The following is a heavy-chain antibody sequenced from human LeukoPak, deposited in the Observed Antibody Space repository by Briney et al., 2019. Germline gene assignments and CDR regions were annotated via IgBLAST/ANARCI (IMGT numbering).Heavy chain of an antibody. Sequence: ASVKVSCKASGYTFTSYYMHWVRQAPGQGLEWMGWINPNSGGTNYAQKFQGRATMTRDTSISTAYMELSRLRSDDTAVYYCAGLGYCSSTSCHGLDYYYYYMDVWGKGTTVTVSS. D-gene: IGHD2-2*01. J-gene: IGHJ6*03. CDR1: GYTFTSYY. CDR2: INPNSGGT. CDR3: AGLGYCSSTSCHGLDYYYYYMDV. V-gene: IGHV1-2*02.